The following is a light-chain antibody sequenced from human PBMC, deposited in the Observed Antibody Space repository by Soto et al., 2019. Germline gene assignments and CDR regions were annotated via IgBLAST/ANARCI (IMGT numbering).Light chain of an antibody. V-gene: IGLV2-14*03. CDR3: SAFTGNTYV. J-gene: IGLJ1*01. CDR2: DVS. CDR1: SSDVGGNKY. Sequence: QSALTQPASVSGSPGQSITISCTGTSSDVGGNKYVSWYQHYPGKAPKLMICDVSNRPSGVSNRFSGSKSGNTASLTISGLQAEDEADYYCSAFTGNTYVFGPGTKLTVL.